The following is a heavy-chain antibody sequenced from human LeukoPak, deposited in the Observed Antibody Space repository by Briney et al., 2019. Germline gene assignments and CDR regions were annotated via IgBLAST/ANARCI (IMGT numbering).Heavy chain of an antibody. Sequence: ASVKVSCKVSGYTLTELSMHWVRQAPGKGLEWMGGFDPEDGETIYAQKFQGRVTMTEDTSTDTAYMELSGLRSEDTAVYYCATAPYTTSATAMVDYWGQGTLVTVSS. CDR2: FDPEDGET. D-gene: IGHD5-18*01. CDR3: ATAPYTTSATAMVDY. V-gene: IGHV1-24*01. J-gene: IGHJ4*02. CDR1: GYTLTELS.